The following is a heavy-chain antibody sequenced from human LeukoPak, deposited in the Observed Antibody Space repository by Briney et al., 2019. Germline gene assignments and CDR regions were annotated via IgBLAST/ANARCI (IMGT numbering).Heavy chain of an antibody. V-gene: IGHV1-69*13. J-gene: IGHJ3*02. CDR1: GGTFSSYA. CDR3: ARGRAFGRDWVAEDAFDI. D-gene: IGHD2-21*02. Sequence: SVKVSCKASGGTFSSYAISWVRQAPGQGLEWMGGIIPIFGTANYAQKFQGRVTITADESTSTAYMELSSLRSEDTAVYYCARGRAFGRDWVAEDAFDIWGQGTMVTVSS. CDR2: IIPIFGTA.